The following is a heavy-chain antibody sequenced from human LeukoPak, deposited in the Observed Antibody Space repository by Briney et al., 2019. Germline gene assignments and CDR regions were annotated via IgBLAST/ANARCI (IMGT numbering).Heavy chain of an antibody. J-gene: IGHJ6*02. CDR1: GYTFTGYY. CDR2: INPNSGGT. CDR3: ARDLLVGAYGMDV. V-gene: IGHV1-2*04. Sequence: GASVKVSCKASGYTFTGYYMHWVRQAPGQGLEWMGWINPNSGGTNYAQKFQGWATMTRDTSISTAYMELSRLRSDDTAVYYCARDLLVGAYGMDVWGQGTTVTVSS. D-gene: IGHD1-26*01.